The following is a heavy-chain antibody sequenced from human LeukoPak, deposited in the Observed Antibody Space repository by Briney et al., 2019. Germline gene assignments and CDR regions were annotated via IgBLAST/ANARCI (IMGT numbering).Heavy chain of an antibody. CDR3: ARDLGVGVTTRKVFDY. CDR2: INSDGSST. Sequence: GGSLRLSCAASGFTFSNYWTHCVRHAPGKGLLSVSRINSDGSSTNYADSVEGRFTISRDNAKNTLYLQMNSLRAEDTAVYYCARDLGVGVTTRKVFDYWGQGTLVTVSS. CDR1: GFTFSNYW. V-gene: IGHV3-74*01. J-gene: IGHJ4*02. D-gene: IGHD4-11*01.